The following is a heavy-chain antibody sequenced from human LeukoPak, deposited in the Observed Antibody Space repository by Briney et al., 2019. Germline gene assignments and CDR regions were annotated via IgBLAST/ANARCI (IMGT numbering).Heavy chain of an antibody. Sequence: PGGSLRLSCAASGFTFSSYSMNWVRQAPGKGLEWVSSISSSSSYIYYADSVKGRFTISRDNAKNSLYLQMNSLRAEDTAVYYCARDDSSGYYASYFDYWGRGTLVTLSS. CDR2: ISSSSSYI. V-gene: IGHV3-21*01. CDR3: ARDDSSGYYASYFDY. D-gene: IGHD3-22*01. CDR1: GFTFSSYS. J-gene: IGHJ4*02.